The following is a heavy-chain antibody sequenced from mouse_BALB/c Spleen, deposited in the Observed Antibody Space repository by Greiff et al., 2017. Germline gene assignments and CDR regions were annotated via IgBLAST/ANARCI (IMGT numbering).Heavy chain of an antibody. CDR3: ARWVWGYAMDY. J-gene: IGHJ4*01. V-gene: IGHV1-80*01. Sequence: QVQLQQSGAELVRPGSSVKISCKASGYAFSSYWMNWVKQRPGQGLEWIGQIYPGDGDTNYNGKFKGKATLTADKSSSTAYMQLSSLTSEDSAVYFCARWVWGYAMDYWGQGTSVTVSS. CDR1: GYAFSSYW. D-gene: IGHD2-10*02. CDR2: IYPGDGDT.